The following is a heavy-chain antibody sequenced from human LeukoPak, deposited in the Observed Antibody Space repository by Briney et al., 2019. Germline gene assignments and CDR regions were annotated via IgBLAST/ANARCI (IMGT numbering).Heavy chain of an antibody. V-gene: IGHV1-18*01. D-gene: IGHD3-22*01. J-gene: IGHJ3*02. CDR2: ISAYNGNT. CDR1: GYTFTSYG. CDR3: ARDSVTMIVVASPQIAFDI. Sequence: GASVKVSCKASGYTFTSYGISWVRQAPGQGLEWMGWISAYNGNTNYAQKLQGRVTMTTDTSTSTAYMELSSLRSEDTAVYYCARDSVTMIVVASPQIAFDIWGQGTMVTVSS.